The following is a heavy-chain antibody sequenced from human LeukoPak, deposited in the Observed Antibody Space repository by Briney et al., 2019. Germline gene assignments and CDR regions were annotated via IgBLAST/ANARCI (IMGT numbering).Heavy chain of an antibody. Sequence: ASVKVSCKASGYTFTSYGISWVRQAPGQGLEWMGWISAYNGNTNYAQKLQGRVTMTTDTSTSTAYMELRSLRSDDTAVYYCARAPVGCYFGGCYYYYYYMDVWGKGTTVTISS. D-gene: IGHD2-2*01. J-gene: IGHJ6*03. CDR3: ARAPVGCYFGGCYYYYYYMDV. V-gene: IGHV1-18*01. CDR2: ISAYNGNT. CDR1: GYTFTSYG.